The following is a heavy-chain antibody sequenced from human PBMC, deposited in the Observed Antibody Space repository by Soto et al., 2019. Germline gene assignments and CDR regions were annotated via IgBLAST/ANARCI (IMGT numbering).Heavy chain of an antibody. CDR3: ARGGAYRSGYPDY. V-gene: IGHV3-11*06. CDR2: ISDTCSST. Sequence: PGGSLRLSCAASGFTFSDYYMSWIRQAPGKGLEWVSYISDTCSSTNYADSVKGRFTISRDNAKNSLYLQMNSLRAGDTAVYYCARGGAYRSGYPDYWGQGTLVTVSS. CDR1: GFTFSDYY. J-gene: IGHJ4*02. D-gene: IGHD5-18*01.